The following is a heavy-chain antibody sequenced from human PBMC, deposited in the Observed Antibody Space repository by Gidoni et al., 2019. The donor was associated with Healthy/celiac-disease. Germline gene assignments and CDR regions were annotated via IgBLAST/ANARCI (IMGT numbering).Heavy chain of an antibody. CDR1: GYSFTSYD. J-gene: IGHJ5*02. CDR2: MNPNSGNT. V-gene: IGHV1-8*01. Sequence: QVQLVQSGAEVKQPGASVKVSCKASGYSFTSYDINRVRQATGQGLEWMGWMNPNSGNTGYAQKCQGRVTMTRNTSISTAYMELSSLRSEDTAVYYCARGGDYDFWSGYSRWFDPWGQGTLVTVSS. D-gene: IGHD3-3*01. CDR3: ARGGDYDFWSGYSRWFDP.